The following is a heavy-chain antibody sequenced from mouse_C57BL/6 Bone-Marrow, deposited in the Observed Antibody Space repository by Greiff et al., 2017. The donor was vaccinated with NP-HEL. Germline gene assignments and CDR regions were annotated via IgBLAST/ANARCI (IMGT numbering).Heavy chain of an antibody. V-gene: IGHV1-53*01. CDR3: ASIYDGYYVDYAMDY. CDR1: GFTFTSYW. J-gene: IGHJ4*01. CDR2: INPSNGGT. D-gene: IGHD2-3*01. Sequence: QVQLQQPGTELVKPGASVKLSCKASGFTFTSYWMHWVQQGPGQGLEWIGNINPSNGGTNYNEKFKSKATLTVGKSSSTAYMQLISLTSEDSAVYYCASIYDGYYVDYAMDYWGQGTSVTVAS.